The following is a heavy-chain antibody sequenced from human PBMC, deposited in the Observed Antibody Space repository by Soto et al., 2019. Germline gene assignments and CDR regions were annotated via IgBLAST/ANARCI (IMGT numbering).Heavy chain of an antibody. CDR3: ARGPPLYYYYYGMDV. CDR2: IYYSGST. Sequence: QVQLQESGPGLVKPSETLSLTCTVSGGSVSSGSYYWSWIRQPPGKGLEWIGYIYYSGSTNYNPSIKRRVTISVDTSKNQFYLKLSSVTAADTAVYYCARGPPLYYYYYGMDVWGQGTTVTVSS. V-gene: IGHV4-61*01. J-gene: IGHJ6*02. CDR1: GGSVSSGSYY.